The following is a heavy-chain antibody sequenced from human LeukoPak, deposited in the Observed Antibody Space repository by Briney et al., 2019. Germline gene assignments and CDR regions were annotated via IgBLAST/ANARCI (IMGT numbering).Heavy chain of an antibody. Sequence: SETLSLTCTVSGGSISRYYWSWIRQPPGKGLEWIGYIYYSGSTNYNPSLKSRVTISVDTSKNQFSLKLSSVTAADTAVYYCARAAAGMSLAYWGQGTLVTVSS. CDR1: GGSISRYY. D-gene: IGHD6-13*01. CDR2: IYYSGST. J-gene: IGHJ4*02. V-gene: IGHV4-59*01. CDR3: ARAAAGMSLAY.